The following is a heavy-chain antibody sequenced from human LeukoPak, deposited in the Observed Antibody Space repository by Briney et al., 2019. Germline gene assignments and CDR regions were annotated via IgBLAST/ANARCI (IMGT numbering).Heavy chain of an antibody. V-gene: IGHV1-2*02. J-gene: IGHJ5*02. CDR3: ARARHNYDVLTGYLLNWFDP. D-gene: IGHD3-9*01. Sequence: APVKVSCKASGYTFTGYYIHWVRQAPGQGLKWMGWINPNSGGTNYAQKFQGRVTMTRDTSISTAYMELSRLRSDDTAVYYCARARHNYDVLTGYLLNWFDPWGQGTLVTVSS. CDR2: INPNSGGT. CDR1: GYTFTGYY.